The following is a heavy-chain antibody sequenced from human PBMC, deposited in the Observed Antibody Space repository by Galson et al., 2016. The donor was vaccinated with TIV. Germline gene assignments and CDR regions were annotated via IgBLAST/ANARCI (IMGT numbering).Heavy chain of an antibody. CDR3: AREGGSYFDY. Sequence: SLRLSCAASGFTFSNYAMNWVRQAPGKGLEWVSVIYSDGTIYYADSLQGRFTVSRDNSKNTLYLQMSSLRPEDTAVYYCAREGGSYFDYWGRGTLVTVSS. CDR1: GFTFSNYA. J-gene: IGHJ4*02. CDR2: IYSDGTI. V-gene: IGHV3-66*02. D-gene: IGHD1-26*01.